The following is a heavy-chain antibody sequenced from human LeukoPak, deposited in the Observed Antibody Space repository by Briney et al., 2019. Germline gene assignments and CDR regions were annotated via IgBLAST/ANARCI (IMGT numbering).Heavy chain of an antibody. Sequence: PSETLSLTCTVSGGSISSGGYSWSWIRQPPGKGLEWIGEINHSGSTNYNPSLKSRVTISVDTSKNQFSLKLSSVTAADTAVYYCARGGSDAQYGDYGDDFDYWGQGTLVTVSS. V-gene: IGHV4-39*07. CDR1: GGSISSGGYS. D-gene: IGHD4-17*01. J-gene: IGHJ4*02. CDR3: ARGGSDAQYGDYGDDFDY. CDR2: INHSGST.